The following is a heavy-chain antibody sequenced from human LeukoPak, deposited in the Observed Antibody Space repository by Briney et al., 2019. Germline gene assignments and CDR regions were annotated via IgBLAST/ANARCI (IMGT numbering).Heavy chain of an antibody. CDR3: ARGNRYYFDY. J-gene: IGHJ4*02. D-gene: IGHD1-14*01. V-gene: IGHV1-2*02. CDR1: GGTFSSYA. CDR2: INPNSGGT. Sequence: ASVKVSCKASGGTFSSYAISWVRQAPGQGLEWMGWINPNSGGTNYAQKFQGRVTMTRDTSISTAYMELSRLRSDDTAVYYCARGNRYYFDYWGQGTLVTVSS.